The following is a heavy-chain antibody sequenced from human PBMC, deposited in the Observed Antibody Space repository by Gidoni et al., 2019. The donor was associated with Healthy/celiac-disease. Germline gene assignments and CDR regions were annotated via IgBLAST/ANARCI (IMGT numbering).Heavy chain of an antibody. CDR1: GFPFSSYA. J-gene: IGHJ4*02. CDR3: AKGLWRYYFDY. CDR2: ISGRGGRT. Sequence: EVQLLESGGGLLQPGGSLSPSCAASGFPFSSYAMSWVREPPGKGLEWVSAISGRGGRTYYADAVKGRFTISRDNAKNKLYLQMNSMRAEDKAVYYCAKGLWRYYFDYWGQGTLVTVSS. D-gene: IGHD2-21*01. V-gene: IGHV3-23*01.